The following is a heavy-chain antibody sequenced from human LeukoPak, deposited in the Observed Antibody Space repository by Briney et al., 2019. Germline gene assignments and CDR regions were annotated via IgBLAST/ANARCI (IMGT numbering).Heavy chain of an antibody. J-gene: IGHJ4*02. CDR3: ARAALLQMGPFDY. Sequence: KPSETLSLTCTVSGGSISSYYWSWIRQPPGKGLEWLGYIYYSGSTNYNPSLKSRVTISVDTSKNQFSLKLTSVTAADTAVYYCARAALLQMGPFDYWGQGTLVTVSS. D-gene: IGHD3-22*01. V-gene: IGHV4-59*12. CDR2: IYYSGST. CDR1: GGSISSYY.